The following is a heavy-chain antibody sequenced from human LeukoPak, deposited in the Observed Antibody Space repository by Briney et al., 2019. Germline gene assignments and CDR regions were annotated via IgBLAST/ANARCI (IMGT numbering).Heavy chain of an antibody. V-gene: IGHV4-59*01. D-gene: IGHD3-10*01. J-gene: IGHJ5*02. CDR3: ARGRWFGELLT. Sequence: SETLSLTCTVSGGSISSYSWSWIRQPPEKGLEYIGYIHYSGNTNYNPSLKSRVTISADTSKNQFSLKLSSVTAADTAVYYCARGRWFGELLTWGQGTLVTVSS. CDR1: GGSISSYS. CDR2: IHYSGNT.